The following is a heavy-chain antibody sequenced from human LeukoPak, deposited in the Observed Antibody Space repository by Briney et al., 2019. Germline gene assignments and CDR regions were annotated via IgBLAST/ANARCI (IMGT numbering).Heavy chain of an antibody. CDR1: GFTFSSYA. D-gene: IGHD2-2*01. J-gene: IGHJ4*02. CDR2: ISSSSSYI. V-gene: IGHV3-21*01. Sequence: GGSLRLSCAASGFTFSSYAMSWVRQAPGKGLEWVSSISSSSSYIYYADSVKGRFTISRDNAKNSLYLQMNSLRAEDTAVYYCARDSLVVPAAMGYWGQGTLVTVSS. CDR3: ARDSLVVPAAMGY.